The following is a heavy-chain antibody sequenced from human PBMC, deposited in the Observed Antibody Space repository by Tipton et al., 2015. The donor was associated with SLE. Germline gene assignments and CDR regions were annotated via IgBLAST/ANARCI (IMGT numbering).Heavy chain of an antibody. CDR2: IIPLYGTA. V-gene: IGHV1-69*01. J-gene: IGHJ3*02. Sequence: QLVQSGPEVKKPGSSVKVSCKASGGTLSSYAISWVRQAPGHGLEWMGGIIPLYGTANYAQKFQGRVTITAGESTRTAYMDLLSLTCEDTGVYYCARERRGAYLRAFDIRGQGTMVTVSS. CDR3: ARERRGAYLRAFDI. D-gene: IGHD2/OR15-2a*01. CDR1: GGTLSSYA.